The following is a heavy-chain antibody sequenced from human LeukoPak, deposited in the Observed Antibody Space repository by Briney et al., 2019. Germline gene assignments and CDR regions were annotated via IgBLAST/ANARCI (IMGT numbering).Heavy chain of an antibody. CDR3: ARSAVGGSGWCIDY. CDR1: GYRFSNSW. V-gene: IGHV5-51*01. D-gene: IGHD6-19*01. CDR2: IYPGDSDT. J-gene: IGHJ4*02. Sequence: GESLKISCKGSGYRFSNSWIAWVRQMPGKGLEWMGIIYPGDSDTRYSPSFQGQVTISADKSISTACLQWSSLKASDTAMYYCARSAVGGSGWCIDYWGQGTLVTVSS.